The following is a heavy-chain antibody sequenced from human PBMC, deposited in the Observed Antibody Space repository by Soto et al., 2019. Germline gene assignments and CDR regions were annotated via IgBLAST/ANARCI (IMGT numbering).Heavy chain of an antibody. CDR2: IYYSGST. V-gene: IGHV4-39*01. CDR3: ARHALDYYDSSGYFRLGPFDI. J-gene: IGHJ3*02. D-gene: IGHD3-22*01. Sequence: SETLSLTCTVSGGSISSSSYYWGWIRQPPGKGLEWIGSIYYSGSTYYNPSLKSRVTISVDTSKNQFSLKLSSVTAADTAVYYSARHALDYYDSSGYFRLGPFDIWGQGIMVTVS. CDR1: GGSISSSSYY.